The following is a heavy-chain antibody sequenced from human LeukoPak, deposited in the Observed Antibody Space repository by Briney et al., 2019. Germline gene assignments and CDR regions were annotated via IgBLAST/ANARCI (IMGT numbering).Heavy chain of an antibody. Sequence: QAGGSLRLSCAAYGFTFSSYGMSWVRQAPGKGLEWVSAISGSGGSTYYADSVKGRFTISRDNSKNTLYLQMNSLRAEDTAVYYCAKPPSYSSGWYFNPFYFDYWGQGTLVTVSS. V-gene: IGHV3-23*01. D-gene: IGHD6-19*01. CDR2: ISGSGGST. CDR3: AKPPSYSSGWYFNPFYFDY. J-gene: IGHJ4*02. CDR1: GFTFSSYG.